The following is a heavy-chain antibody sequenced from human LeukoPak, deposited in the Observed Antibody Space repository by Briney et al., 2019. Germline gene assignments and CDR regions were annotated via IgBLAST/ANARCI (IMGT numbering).Heavy chain of an antibody. V-gene: IGHV3-64*01. J-gene: IGHJ4*02. D-gene: IGHD3-3*01. Sequence: GGSLRLSCTASGFTFNNYAMHWVRQAPGQGLEYVSTISSNGGTTYYANSVKGRFTISRDNSKNTLYLQMGSLRVEDMAVYYCARGVAPSRYWGREPWSPSPQ. CDR3: ARGVAPSRY. CDR1: GFTFNNYA. CDR2: ISSNGGTT.